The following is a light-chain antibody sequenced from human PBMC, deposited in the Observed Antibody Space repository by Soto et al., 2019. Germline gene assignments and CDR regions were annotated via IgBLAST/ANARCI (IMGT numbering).Light chain of an antibody. CDR1: QSISNS. CDR2: AAS. V-gene: IGKV1-39*01. J-gene: IGKJ4*01. Sequence: DIQMTQSPSSLSASVGDRVTITCRASQSISNSFNWYQQKPGKAPKLLIYAASSLQSGVPSRFSGSGSGTDFTLTISSLLPEDFATYYCQQSYSTPRTFGGGTKVEIK. CDR3: QQSYSTPRT.